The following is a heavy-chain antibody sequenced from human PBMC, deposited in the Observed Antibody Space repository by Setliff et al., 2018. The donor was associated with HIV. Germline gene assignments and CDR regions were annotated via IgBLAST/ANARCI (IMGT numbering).Heavy chain of an antibody. Sequence: GGSLRLSCVASGFDFSGYSMPWVRQAPGKGPEWVAAISHDAVKTYYADAVRGRFIISRDNSKNTVYLQMNNLRVDDTAVYYCVRIGHGYSFANGFDPWGQGTPGTVSS. D-gene: IGHD5-18*01. CDR2: ISHDAVKT. V-gene: IGHV3-30*04. CDR3: VRIGHGYSFANGFDP. J-gene: IGHJ5*02. CDR1: GFDFSGYS.